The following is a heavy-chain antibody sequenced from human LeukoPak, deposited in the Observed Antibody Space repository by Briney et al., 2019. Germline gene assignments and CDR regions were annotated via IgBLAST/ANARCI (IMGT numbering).Heavy chain of an antibody. CDR3: ARLAVSSIWSVYFDY. D-gene: IGHD6-13*01. CDR2: IYPGDSDT. V-gene: IGHV5-51*01. Sequence: GESLQISFKGSGYSFSSYWIGWVRPMPGKGLEWMGIIYPGDSDTRYSPSFQGQVTISADKSISTTYLQWSSLKASDTAMYYCARLAVSSIWSVYFDYWGQGTLVTVSS. CDR1: GYSFSSYW. J-gene: IGHJ4*02.